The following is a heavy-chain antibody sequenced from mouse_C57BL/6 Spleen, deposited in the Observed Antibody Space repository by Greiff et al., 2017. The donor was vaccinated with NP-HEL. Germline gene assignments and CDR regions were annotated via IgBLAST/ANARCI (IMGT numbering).Heavy chain of an antibody. CDR2: IDPSDSET. V-gene: IGHV1-52*01. CDR3: ARDWGSSGYRVYFDY. Sequence: QVQLQQPGAELVRPGSSVKLSCKASGYTFTSYWMHWVKQRPIQGLEWIGNIDPSDSETHYNQKFKDKATLTVDKSSSTAYMQLSSLTSEDSAVYYCARDWGSSGYRVYFDYWGQGTTLTVSS. J-gene: IGHJ2*01. CDR1: GYTFTSYW. D-gene: IGHD3-2*02.